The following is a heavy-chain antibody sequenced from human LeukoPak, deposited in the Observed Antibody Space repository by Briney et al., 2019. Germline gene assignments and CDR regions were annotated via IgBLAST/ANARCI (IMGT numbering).Heavy chain of an antibody. CDR1: GGSFSGYY. CDR2: FNHSGST. V-gene: IGHV4-34*01. Sequence: SEPQSLTCGVCGGSFSGYYGRWIRQPPGKGVEGMGEFNHSGSTNYNPSLKSRVTISVDKSKNQLSLKLSSVTAADTAVYYCASRNGATYYFDYWGEGSLVTVSS. D-gene: IGHD1-26*01. CDR3: ASRNGATYYFDY. J-gene: IGHJ4*02.